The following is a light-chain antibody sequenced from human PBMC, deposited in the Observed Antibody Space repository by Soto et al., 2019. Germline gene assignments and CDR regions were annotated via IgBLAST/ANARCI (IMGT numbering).Light chain of an antibody. Sequence: EIVMTQSPAILSVSPGERATLSCRASQSVGSNLAWYQQKPGQAPRLLIFLASTRAAGIPARFSGGGSGTDFTLTTTSLQSEDLAVYYCQHYSNWPPHTFGQGTKVEI. V-gene: IGKV3-15*01. CDR2: LAS. CDR3: QHYSNWPPHT. CDR1: QSVGSN. J-gene: IGKJ2*01.